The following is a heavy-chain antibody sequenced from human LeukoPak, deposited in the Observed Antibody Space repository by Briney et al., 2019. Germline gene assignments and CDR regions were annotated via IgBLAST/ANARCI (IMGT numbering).Heavy chain of an antibody. J-gene: IGHJ4*02. V-gene: IGHV1-2*02. D-gene: IGHD3-22*01. CDR1: GYTFTSYY. Sequence: ASVKVSCKASGYTFTSYYMHWVRQAPGQGLEWMGWINPNSGGTNYAQKFQGRVTMTRDTSISTAYMELSRLRSDDTAVYYCARDRGAYYDSSGYFDYWGQGTLVTVSS. CDR2: INPNSGGT. CDR3: ARDRGAYYDSSGYFDY.